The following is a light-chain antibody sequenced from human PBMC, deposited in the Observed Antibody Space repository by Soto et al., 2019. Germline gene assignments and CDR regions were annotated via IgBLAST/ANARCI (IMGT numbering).Light chain of an antibody. V-gene: IGKV1-39*01. CDR3: QQSFSPLWT. CDR2: AAS. J-gene: IGKJ1*01. Sequence: DIQMTQSPSSLSASVGDRVTITCRASQSISNYLNWYQQKPGKAPKLLIYAASSRQSAVPSRFSGSGSETDFTLTISSLQPDDSATYYRQQSFSPLWTFGQGTKVEV. CDR1: QSISNY.